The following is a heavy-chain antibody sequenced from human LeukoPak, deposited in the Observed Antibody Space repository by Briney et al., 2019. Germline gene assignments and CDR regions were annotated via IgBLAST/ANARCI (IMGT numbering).Heavy chain of an antibody. D-gene: IGHD3-10*01. J-gene: IGHJ4*02. CDR3: ASAPYGSGSYKPYYYFDY. CDR1: GFTFSSYD. Sequence: GGSLRLSCAASGFTFSSYDMNWLRQAPGKGLEWVSYISTSGSTIYYADSVKGRFTISRDNAKDSLYLQMNSLRAEDTAVYYCASAPYGSGSYKPYYYFDYWGQGTLVTVSS. V-gene: IGHV3-48*03. CDR2: ISTSGSTI.